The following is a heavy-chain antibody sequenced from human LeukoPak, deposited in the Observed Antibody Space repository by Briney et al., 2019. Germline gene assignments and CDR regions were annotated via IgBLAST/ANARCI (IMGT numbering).Heavy chain of an antibody. D-gene: IGHD4-17*01. CDR1: GFTFSSYA. Sequence: PGGSLRLSCAASGFTFSSYAMSWVRQAPGKGLEWVSVLYSGGTTYYGDSAKGRFIISRDNSKNTLYLQLNSLRAEDTAVYYCARDRDGFFDYWGQGTLVTVSS. CDR3: ARDRDGFFDY. V-gene: IGHV3-66*01. J-gene: IGHJ4*02. CDR2: LYSGGTT.